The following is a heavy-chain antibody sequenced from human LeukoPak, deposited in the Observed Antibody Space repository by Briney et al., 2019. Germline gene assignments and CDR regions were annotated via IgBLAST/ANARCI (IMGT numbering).Heavy chain of an antibody. CDR2: INPNSGGT. V-gene: IGHV1-2*02. CDR1: GYTFTGYY. Sequence: ASVKVSCKASGYTFTGYYMHWVRQAPGQGLEWMGWINPNSGGTNYAQKFQGRVTMTRDTSISTAYMELSRLRSDDTAVYYCARAIRRGVGTSCYGYWGQRTLVTVSS. CDR3: ARAIRRGVGTSCYGY. J-gene: IGHJ4*02. D-gene: IGHD2-2*01.